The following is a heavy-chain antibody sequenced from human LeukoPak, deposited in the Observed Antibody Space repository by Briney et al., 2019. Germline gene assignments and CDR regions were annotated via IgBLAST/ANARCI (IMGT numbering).Heavy chain of an antibody. CDR3: ATCRDLRWCDAFDI. CDR1: GYTLTELS. V-gene: IGHV1-24*01. Sequence: GASVKVSCKASGYTLTELSMHWVRQAPGKGLEWMGGFDPEDGETIYAQKFQGRVTMTEDTSTDTAYMELSSLRSEDTAVYYCATCRDLRWCDAFDIWGQGTMVTVSS. J-gene: IGHJ3*02. D-gene: IGHD4-23*01. CDR2: FDPEDGET.